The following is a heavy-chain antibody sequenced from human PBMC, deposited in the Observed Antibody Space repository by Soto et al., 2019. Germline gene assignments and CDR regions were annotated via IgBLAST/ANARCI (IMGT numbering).Heavy chain of an antibody. Sequence: SETLSLTCTVSGASVSGYYWSWIRQTPGKGLEWIGNIHNSGASKYNPSLKSRVTISLDTSKNQFSLKLGSVTAADTAVYYCARQLFLNDSGELDLHFVSLGEGIQVSVSS. CDR2: IHNSGAS. CDR1: GASVSGYY. CDR3: ARQLFLNDSGELDLHFVS. D-gene: IGHD3-16*01. J-gene: IGHJ4*02. V-gene: IGHV4-59*08.